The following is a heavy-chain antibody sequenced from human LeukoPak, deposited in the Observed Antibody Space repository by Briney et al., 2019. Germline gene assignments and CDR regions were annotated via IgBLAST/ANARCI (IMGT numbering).Heavy chain of an antibody. CDR1: GFSFSFYS. CDR2: ISSSPDYK. D-gene: IGHD4-17*01. J-gene: IGHJ2*01. CDR3: AKVGTVTTSPKHWYFDL. Sequence: PGGSLRLSCAASGFSFSFYSMSWVRQAPGKGLEWVSSISSSPDYKYYADSLKGRLTISRDNARNSLYLQMDSLRAEDTAVYFCAKVGTVTTSPKHWYFDLWGRGTLVTVSS. V-gene: IGHV3-21*01.